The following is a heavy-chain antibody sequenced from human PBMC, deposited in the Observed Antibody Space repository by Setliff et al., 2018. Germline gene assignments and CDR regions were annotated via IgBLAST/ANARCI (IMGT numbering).Heavy chain of an antibody. D-gene: IGHD3-10*01. CDR2: IYYSGLT. J-gene: IGHJ5*02. CDR1: GGSIRSGTHY. Sequence: SETLSLTCTVSGGSIRSGTHYWGWIRQPPGKGLEWIGTIYYSGLTYYTPSLRSRATISVDTSKNRFSLQLSSVTAADTAVYYCAGYQGSGSNYKVVNWFDPWGQGTLVTVS. CDR3: AGYQGSGSNYKVVNWFDP. V-gene: IGHV4-39*02.